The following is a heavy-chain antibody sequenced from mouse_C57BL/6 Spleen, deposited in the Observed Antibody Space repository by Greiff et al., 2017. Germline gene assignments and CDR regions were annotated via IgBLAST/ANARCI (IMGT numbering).Heavy chain of an antibody. CDR1: GFTFSSYA. V-gene: IGHV5-9-1*02. J-gene: IGHJ1*03. CDR3: TRSGTTVVANWYFDV. CDR2: ISSGGDYI. Sequence: EVQGVESGEGLVKPGGSLKLSCAASGFTFSSYAMSWVRQTPEKRLEWVAYISSGGDYIYYADTVKGRFTISRDNARNTPYLQMSSLKSEDTAMYYCTRSGTTVVANWYFDVWGTGTTVTVSS. D-gene: IGHD1-1*01.